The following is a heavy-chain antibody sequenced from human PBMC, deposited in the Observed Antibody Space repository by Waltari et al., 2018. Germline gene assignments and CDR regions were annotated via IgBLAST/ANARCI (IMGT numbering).Heavy chain of an antibody. CDR2: VYKTGST. J-gene: IGHJ2*01. D-gene: IGHD3-16*01. Sequence: QVQLQESGPGLVKASETLSLTCTVSADSINRGDYYWSWIRQPPGKGLEWIGNVYKTGSTSYSPSLKSRLTMSADSSKNEFSLKLTSVTAADTAVYYCARVWVDLFWYFDLWGRGTLVTVST. V-gene: IGHV4-30-4*01. CDR1: ADSINRGDYY. CDR3: ARVWVDLFWYFDL.